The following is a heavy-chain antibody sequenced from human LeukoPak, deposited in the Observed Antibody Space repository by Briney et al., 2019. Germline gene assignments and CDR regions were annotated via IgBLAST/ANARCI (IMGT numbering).Heavy chain of an antibody. J-gene: IGHJ4*02. CDR2: IYYSGST. V-gene: IGHV4-39*01. D-gene: IGHD2-15*01. CDR1: GGSISSSSYY. Sequence: SETLSLTCTVSGGSISSSSYYWGWIRQPPGKGLEWIGSIYYSGSTYYNPSLKSRVTISVDTSKNQFSLKLSSVTAADTAVYYCARHEVGCGGSSSDFDYWGQGTLVTVSS. CDR3: ARHEVGCGGSSSDFDY.